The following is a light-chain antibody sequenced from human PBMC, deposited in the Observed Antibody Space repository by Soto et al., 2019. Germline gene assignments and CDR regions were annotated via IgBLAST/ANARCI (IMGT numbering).Light chain of an antibody. Sequence: EIVLTQSPATLSLSPGERATLSCRSSQSVSSYLAWYQHKPGQTPRLLIXXXXXXXXXXXXXFXGSGSGTDFTLTISSLEPEDFAVYYCQQRSSWPTFGQGTKVDIK. V-gene: IGKV3-11*01. CDR2: XXX. CDR1: QSVSSY. CDR3: QQRSSWPT. J-gene: IGKJ1*01.